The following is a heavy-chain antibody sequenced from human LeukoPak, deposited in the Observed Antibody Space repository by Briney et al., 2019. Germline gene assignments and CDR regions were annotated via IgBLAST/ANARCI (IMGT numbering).Heavy chain of an antibody. CDR3: AKEARSGSGSYYNP. CDR1: GFTFSSYS. D-gene: IGHD3-10*01. Sequence: GGSLRLSCAASGFTFSSYSMNWVRQAPGKGLEWVSSISSSSSYIYYADSVKGRFTISRDNAKNSLYLQMSSLRAEDTAVYYCAKEARSGSGSYYNPWGQGTLVTVSS. CDR2: ISSSSSYI. V-gene: IGHV3-21*04. J-gene: IGHJ5*02.